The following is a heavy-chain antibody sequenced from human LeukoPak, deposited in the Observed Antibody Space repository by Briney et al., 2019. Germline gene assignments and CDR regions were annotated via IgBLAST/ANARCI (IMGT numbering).Heavy chain of an antibody. J-gene: IGHJ5*02. CDR1: GGSISSYY. V-gene: IGHV4-59*08. CDR3: ARRALNWFDP. Sequence: PSETLSLTCTVSGGSISSYYWSWIRQPPGKGLEWIGYTYCSGSTNYNPSLKSRVTISVDTSKNQFSLKLSSVTAADTAVYYCARRALNWFDPWGQGTLVTVSS. CDR2: TYCSGST.